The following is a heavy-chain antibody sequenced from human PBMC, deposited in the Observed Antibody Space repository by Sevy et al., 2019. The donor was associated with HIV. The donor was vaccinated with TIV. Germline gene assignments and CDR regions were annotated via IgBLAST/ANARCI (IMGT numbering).Heavy chain of an antibody. D-gene: IGHD5-12*01. CDR2: IRGSGGST. V-gene: IGHV3-23*01. Sequence: GGSLRLSCAASGFTFSSYAMSWVRQAPGKGLEWVSAIRGSGGSTYYADSGMGRFTISRDNSKKTLYLQMNSLRAEDTAVYYCAKDEGIVATIGVDIWGQGTMVTVSS. J-gene: IGHJ3*02. CDR3: AKDEGIVATIGVDI. CDR1: GFTFSSYA.